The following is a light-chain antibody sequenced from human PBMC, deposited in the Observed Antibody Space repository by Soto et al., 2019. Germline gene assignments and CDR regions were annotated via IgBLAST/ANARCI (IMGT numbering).Light chain of an antibody. V-gene: IGKV1-33*01. CDR3: QQYDNLLT. Sequence: DIQMTQSPSSLSASVGDRVTITCQASQDISNYLNWYQQKPGKAPKLLIYDASNLETGVPSRFSASGSGTDFTFTISSQQPEDIATYYCQQYDNLLTFGGGTKVEIK. J-gene: IGKJ4*01. CDR2: DAS. CDR1: QDISNY.